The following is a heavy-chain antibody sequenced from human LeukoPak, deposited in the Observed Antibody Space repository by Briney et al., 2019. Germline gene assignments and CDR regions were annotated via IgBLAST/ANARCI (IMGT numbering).Heavy chain of an antibody. J-gene: IGHJ4*02. Sequence: SGYTFTSYGINWVRQAPGEGLEXXXXXSVHNGHTNYLQNMHGIVTITTDTSTNTAYMQLTNLTSDDTAVYYCARGPGIAVAGVFDYWGQGSLVTVSS. CDR2: XSVHNGHT. D-gene: IGHD6-19*01. CDR3: ARGPGIAVAGVFDY. CDR1: GYTFTSYG. V-gene: IGHV1-18*04.